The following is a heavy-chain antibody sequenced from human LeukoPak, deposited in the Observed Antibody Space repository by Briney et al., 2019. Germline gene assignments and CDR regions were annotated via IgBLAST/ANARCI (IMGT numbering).Heavy chain of an antibody. J-gene: IGHJ6*03. V-gene: IGHV3-21*01. CDR3: ARDSGPYCSGGSCSNYMDV. D-gene: IGHD2-15*01. Sequence: GGSLRLSCAASGFTFSSYSMNWVRQAPGKGLEWVSSISSSSSYIYYADSVKGRFTISRDNAKNSLYLQMNSLRAEDTAVYYCARDSGPYCSGGSCSNYMDVWGKGTTVTISS. CDR2: ISSSSSYI. CDR1: GFTFSSYS.